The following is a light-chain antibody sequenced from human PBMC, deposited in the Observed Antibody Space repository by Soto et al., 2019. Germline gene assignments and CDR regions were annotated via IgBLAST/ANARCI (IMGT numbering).Light chain of an antibody. J-gene: IGKJ1*01. Sequence: EIVMTQSPATLSVSPGERATLSCRASQSVNSNLAWYQQEPGQGPRLLIYGASTRATGVPARFSGSGPGTAFILTVSSLQSEDFAVYFCQRYNNWPPFGQGTKVEI. V-gene: IGKV3-15*01. CDR1: QSVNSN. CDR2: GAS. CDR3: QRYNNWPP.